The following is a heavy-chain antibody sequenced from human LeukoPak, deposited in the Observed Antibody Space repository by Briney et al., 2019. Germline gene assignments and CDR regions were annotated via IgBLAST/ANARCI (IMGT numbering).Heavy chain of an antibody. V-gene: IGHV3-23*01. CDR1: GFTFSSYG. CDR2: FSGSGGST. J-gene: IGHJ6*04. CDR3: AELGITMIGGV. Sequence: PGGSLSLSCAASGFTFSSYGMSWVRQAPGKGLEWVSSFSGSGGSTYYADSVKGRFTISRDNSKNTLYLQMNSLRAEDTAVYYCAELGITMIGGVWGKGTTVTVSS. D-gene: IGHD3-10*02.